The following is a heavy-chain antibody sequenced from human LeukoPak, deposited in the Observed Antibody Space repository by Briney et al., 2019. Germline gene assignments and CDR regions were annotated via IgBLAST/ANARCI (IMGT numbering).Heavy chain of an antibody. CDR2: IYYSGST. J-gene: IGHJ4*02. Sequence: SETLSLTCTVSGGSISSYYWSWIRQPPGKGLEWIGYIYYSGSTNYNPSLKSRVTISVDTSKNQFSLKLSSVTAADTAVYYRARTLGENWSYLTEYYFDYWGQGTLVTVSS. V-gene: IGHV4-59*01. D-gene: IGHD3-16*01. CDR3: ARTLGENWSYLTEYYFDY. CDR1: GGSISSYY.